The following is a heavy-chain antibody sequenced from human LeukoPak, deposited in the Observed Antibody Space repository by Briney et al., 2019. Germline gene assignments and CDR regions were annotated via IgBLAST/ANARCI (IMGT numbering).Heavy chain of an antibody. CDR3: ARVKETTKGVYYGSGSLNWFDP. D-gene: IGHD3-10*01. V-gene: IGHV3-21*01. CDR2: ISSSSSYI. CDR1: GFTFSSCS. Sequence: PGGSLRLSCAASGFTFSSCSMNWVRRAPGEGLEWVSSISSSSSYIYYADSVKGRFTISRDNAKNSLYLQMNSLRAEDTAVYYCARVKETTKGVYYGSGSLNWFDPWGQGTLVTVSS. J-gene: IGHJ5*02.